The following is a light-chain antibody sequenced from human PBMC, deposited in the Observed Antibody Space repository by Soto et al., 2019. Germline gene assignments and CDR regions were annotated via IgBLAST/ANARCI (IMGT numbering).Light chain of an antibody. CDR1: QSLLHSHGNNY. V-gene: IGKV2-28*01. J-gene: IGKJ4*01. Sequence: DIVMTQSPLSLPVTPGEPASISCRSSQSLLHSHGNNYLDWFLQKPGQSPQLVIYMGSNRASGVPDRFSGSGSGTDFTLKISRVEAEDVGIFYCMQALQTPLTFGGGTKVEI. CDR2: MGS. CDR3: MQALQTPLT.